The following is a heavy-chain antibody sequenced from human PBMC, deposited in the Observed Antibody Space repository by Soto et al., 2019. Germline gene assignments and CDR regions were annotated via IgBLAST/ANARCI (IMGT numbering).Heavy chain of an antibody. V-gene: IGHV1-8*01. Sequence: ASVKVSCKASGYTFTSYDINWVRQATGQGFEYLGWMNPNSGNTGYVKKFQGRVTMTRDTSMSTAYMELSSLRSEDTAMYYCARDYCSGTTCYEFDYWGQGTQVTVSS. D-gene: IGHD2-2*01. CDR3: ARDYCSGTTCYEFDY. CDR2: MNPNSGNT. J-gene: IGHJ4*02. CDR1: GYTFTSYD.